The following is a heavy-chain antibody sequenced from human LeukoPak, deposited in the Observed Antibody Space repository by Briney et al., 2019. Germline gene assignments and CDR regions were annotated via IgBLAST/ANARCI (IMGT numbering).Heavy chain of an antibody. V-gene: IGHV3-7*04. J-gene: IGHJ4*02. D-gene: IGHD1-14*01. CDR3: ARARIDY. CDR1: GSTFSSYW. CDR2: IKDDGSEK. Sequence: GRSLRLSWVGSGSTFSSYWMTGVLLAPWKGLEWVANIKDDGSEKYSVDSVKGRFTISRDNAKNLLYLQMSSLRAEDTAVYYCARARIDYWGQGTLVTVSS.